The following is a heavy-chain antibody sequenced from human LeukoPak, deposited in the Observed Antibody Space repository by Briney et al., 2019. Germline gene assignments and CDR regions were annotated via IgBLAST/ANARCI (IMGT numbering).Heavy chain of an antibody. V-gene: IGHV1-8*01. D-gene: IGHD6-19*01. J-gene: IGHJ5*02. CDR1: GYTFTSYD. CDR3: ARGYSSGWYGWFDP. CDR2: MNPNSGNT. Sequence: ASVKVSCKASGYTFTSYDINWVREATGQGLEWMGWMNPNSGNTGYAQKFQGRVTMTRNTSITTAYMELSSLRSEDTAVYYCARGYSSGWYGWFDPWGQGTLVTVSS.